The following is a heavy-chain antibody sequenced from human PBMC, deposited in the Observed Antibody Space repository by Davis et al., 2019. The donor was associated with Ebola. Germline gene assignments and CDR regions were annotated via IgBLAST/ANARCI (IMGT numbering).Heavy chain of an antibody. CDR1: GFTFSDYY. CDR3: AKDDGWNDPHYFDY. Sequence: GESLKISCAASGFTFSDYYMDWVRQAPGMGLEWVGRIRNKASSYSTEYAASVKDRFIISRDDSKDSLYLQMNSLRAEDTAVYYCAKDDGWNDPHYFDYWGQGTLVTVSS. D-gene: IGHD1-1*01. J-gene: IGHJ4*02. CDR2: IRNKASSYST. V-gene: IGHV3-72*01.